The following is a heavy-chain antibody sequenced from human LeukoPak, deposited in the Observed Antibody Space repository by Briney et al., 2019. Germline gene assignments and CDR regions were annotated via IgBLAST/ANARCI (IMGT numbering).Heavy chain of an antibody. J-gene: IGHJ4*02. CDR1: GGSISTYY. Sequence: SETLSLTCTVSGGSISTYYWSLIRQPPGKGLEWIGYIYYSGSTYYNPSLKSRVTISVDTSKNQFSLKLSSVTAADTAVYYCARAHLDIVVVPAAEFDYWGQGTLVTVSS. D-gene: IGHD2-2*03. V-gene: IGHV4-30-4*08. CDR2: IYYSGST. CDR3: ARAHLDIVVVPAAEFDY.